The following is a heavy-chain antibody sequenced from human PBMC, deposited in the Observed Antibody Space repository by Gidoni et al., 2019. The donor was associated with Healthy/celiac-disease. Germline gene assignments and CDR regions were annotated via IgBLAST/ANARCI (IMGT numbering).Heavy chain of an antibody. CDR1: GGTFSSYS. Sequence: QVRLVQSGAEVKKPGSSVKVSCKASGGTFSSYSISWVRQAPGQGLEWMGGIIPIFGTANYAQKFQGRVTITADESTNTAYMELSSLRSEDTAMYYCARGDYYDSSGYFRYYYYYAMDVWGQGTTVTVSS. CDR3: ARGDYYDSSGYFRYYYYYAMDV. V-gene: IGHV1-69*01. J-gene: IGHJ6*02. D-gene: IGHD3-22*01. CDR2: IIPIFGTA.